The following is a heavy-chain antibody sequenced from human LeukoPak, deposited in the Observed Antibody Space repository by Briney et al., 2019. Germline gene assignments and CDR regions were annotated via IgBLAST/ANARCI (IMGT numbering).Heavy chain of an antibody. CDR1: GFTFSSYW. Sequence: PGGSLRLSCAASGFTFSSYWMHWVRQAPGKGLEWVSSISGSSSYIYYADSVKGRFTISRDNAKKSLYLQMNSLRAEDTAMYYCARDHELYCSGGSCSRMDVWGKGTTVTISS. V-gene: IGHV3-21*01. CDR2: ISGSSSYI. CDR3: ARDHELYCSGGSCSRMDV. J-gene: IGHJ6*03. D-gene: IGHD2-15*01.